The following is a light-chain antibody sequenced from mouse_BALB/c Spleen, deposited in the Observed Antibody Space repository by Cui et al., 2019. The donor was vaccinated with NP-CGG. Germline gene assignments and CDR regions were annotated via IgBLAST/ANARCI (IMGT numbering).Light chain of an antibody. V-gene: IGLV1*01. J-gene: IGLJ1*01. Sequence: QAVVTQESALTTSPGETVTLTCRSSTGAATTSNYANWVQDNPDHLFTGLICGTKKRPPGIPARFSGSLIGDNAALTITGAQTEDEAIYFCALWYSNHWVFGGGTKLTVL. CDR3: ALWYSNHWV. CDR1: TGAATTSNY. CDR2: GTK.